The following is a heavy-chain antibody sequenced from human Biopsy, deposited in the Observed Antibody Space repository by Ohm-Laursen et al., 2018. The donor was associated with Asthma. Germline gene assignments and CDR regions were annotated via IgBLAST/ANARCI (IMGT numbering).Heavy chain of an antibody. J-gene: IGHJ1*01. CDR3: ARTFHFWSPYHAEHYQL. Sequence: GSLRLSCAASGFTFGAYCMSWVRQVPGQGLEWVANIKHDGSEKNHVDSLKGRFTISGDNAKNLLFLQMNSLRAEDTAVYYCARTFHFWSPYHAEHYQLWGQGTLVTVSS. V-gene: IGHV3-7*01. CDR2: IKHDGSEK. CDR1: GFTFGAYC. D-gene: IGHD3-3*01.